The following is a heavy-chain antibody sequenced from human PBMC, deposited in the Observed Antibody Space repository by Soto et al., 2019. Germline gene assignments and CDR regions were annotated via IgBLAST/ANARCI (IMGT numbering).Heavy chain of an antibody. V-gene: IGHV1-69*02. CDR3: ARQSEGVVPAAKNNTYYYDGMDV. CDR1: GGTFSSYT. Sequence: QVQLVQSGAEVKKPGSSVKVSCKASGGTFSSYTISWVRQAPGQGLEWMGRIIPILGIANYAQKFQGRVTITADKSTSTDYIELSSLSSEDTAVYYCARQSEGVVPAAKNNTYYYDGMDVWGQGTTVTASS. CDR2: IIPILGIA. J-gene: IGHJ6*02. D-gene: IGHD2-2*01.